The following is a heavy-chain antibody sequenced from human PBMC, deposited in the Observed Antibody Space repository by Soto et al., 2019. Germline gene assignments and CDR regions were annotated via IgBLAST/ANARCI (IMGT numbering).Heavy chain of an antibody. CDR2: IYYSGST. CDR3: ARQTVTMFRGVTWFDP. V-gene: IGHV4-39*01. Sequence: QLQLQESGPGLVKPSETLSLTCTVSGGSISSSSYYWGWIRQPPGKGLEWIGSIYYSGSTYYNPPLQRRCTISXXTXKXRFSRKLSSVTAADTAVYYCARQTVTMFRGVTWFDPWGQGTLVTVSS. J-gene: IGHJ5*02. D-gene: IGHD3-10*01. CDR1: GGSISSSSYY.